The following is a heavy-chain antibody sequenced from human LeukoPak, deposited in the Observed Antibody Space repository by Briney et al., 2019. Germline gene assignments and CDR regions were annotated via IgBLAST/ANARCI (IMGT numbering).Heavy chain of an antibody. CDR2: ISAYNGNT. V-gene: IGHV1-18*04. CDR3: ARADSDWPFDF. J-gene: IGHJ4*02. D-gene: IGHD6-19*01. Sequence: ASVKVSCKASGYTFTGYYIHWVRQAPGQGLEWMGWISAYNGNTNYAQELQNRVTMTTDTSTSTAYMELSSLRSDDTAVYYCARADSDWPFDFWGQGTLVTVSS. CDR1: GYTFTGYY.